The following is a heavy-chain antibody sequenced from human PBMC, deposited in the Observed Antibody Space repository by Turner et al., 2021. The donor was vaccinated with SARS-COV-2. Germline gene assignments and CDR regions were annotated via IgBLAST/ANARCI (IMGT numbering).Heavy chain of an antibody. J-gene: IGHJ4*02. D-gene: IGHD6-19*01. Sequence: VQLVASGGGVVHLGRSLRIYCAASRFTFRSYGMHWVRQAAGKGLEWVAVIWYDGSNKYYEDSVKRRFTISRDNSKNTLDLQMNSLRAEDTAVYYCARDKWEGSRGLLIPSGIYYFDYWGQGTLVTVSS. CDR3: ARDKWEGSRGLLIPSGIYYFDY. CDR2: IWYDGSNK. CDR1: RFTFRSYG. V-gene: IGHV3-33*01.